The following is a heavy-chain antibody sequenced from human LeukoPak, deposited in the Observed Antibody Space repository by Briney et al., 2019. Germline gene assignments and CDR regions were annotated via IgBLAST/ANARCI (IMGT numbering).Heavy chain of an antibody. V-gene: IGHV3-15*01. J-gene: IGHJ4*02. Sequence: GSLLLSCAASGFTFTNAWMTWVRQAPGKGLEWVGRIKSKGDRETTDYAAPVKGRFFMSRDDSRATVFLQMYSLNADDTAVYYCATDLGLTMIRGVIVQWGLGALVTVSS. CDR3: ATDLGLTMIRGVIVQ. CDR1: GFTFTNAW. CDR2: IKSKGDRETT. D-gene: IGHD3-10*01.